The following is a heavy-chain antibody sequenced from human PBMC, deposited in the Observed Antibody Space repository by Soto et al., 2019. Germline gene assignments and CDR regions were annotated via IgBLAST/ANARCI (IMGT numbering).Heavy chain of an antibody. D-gene: IGHD3-22*01. CDR2: ISAYNGDT. CDR1: GYTFSSYG. Sequence: ASVKVSCKASGYTFSSYGISWVRQAPGQGLEWMGWISAYNGDTKYAQKFQGRVTMTTDTSTSTAYMEVTSLTSDDTAVYYCAGESSEYPRDPWGQGTLVTSPQ. CDR3: AGESSEYPRDP. V-gene: IGHV1-18*01. J-gene: IGHJ5*02.